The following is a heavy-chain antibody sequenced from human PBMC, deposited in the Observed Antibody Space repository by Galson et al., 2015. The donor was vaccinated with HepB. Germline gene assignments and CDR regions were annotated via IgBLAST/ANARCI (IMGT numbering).Heavy chain of an antibody. V-gene: IGHV1-3*01. CDR2: INAGNGNT. J-gene: IGHJ4*02. Sequence: SVKVSCKASGYTFISCAMHWVRQAPGQRLEWMGWINAGNGNTKYSQKFQGRITITRDTSASTADMELSSLRSEDTAVFFCARDRRYFGSGSLDYWGLGTLVTVSS. CDR1: GYTFISCA. CDR3: ARDRRYFGSGSLDY. D-gene: IGHD3-10*01.